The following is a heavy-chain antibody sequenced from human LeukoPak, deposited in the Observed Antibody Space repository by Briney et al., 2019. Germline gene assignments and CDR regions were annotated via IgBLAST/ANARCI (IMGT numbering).Heavy chain of an antibody. CDR3: ARVTTGIAAADWFDP. Sequence: PSETLSLTFTVSGGSISSYHWSWIRQPPGKGLEWIGYIYYSGSTNYNPSLKSRVTISVDTSKNQFSLKLSSVTAADTAVYYCARVTTGIAAADWFDPWGQGTLVTVSS. CDR1: GGSISSYH. V-gene: IGHV4-59*01. D-gene: IGHD6-13*01. J-gene: IGHJ5*02. CDR2: IYYSGST.